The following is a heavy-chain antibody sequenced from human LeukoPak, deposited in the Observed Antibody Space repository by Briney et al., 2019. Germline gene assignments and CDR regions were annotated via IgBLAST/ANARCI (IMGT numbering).Heavy chain of an antibody. CDR1: GGSISSYY. V-gene: IGHV4-59*01. Sequence: SETLSLTCTVSGGSISSYYWSWIRQPPGKGLEWIGYIYYSGSTNYNPSLKSRVTISIDTSKNQFSLKLSSVTAADTAVYYCASSYYDSSGPNYWGQGTLVTVSS. J-gene: IGHJ4*02. CDR2: IYYSGST. D-gene: IGHD3-22*01. CDR3: ASSYYDSSGPNY.